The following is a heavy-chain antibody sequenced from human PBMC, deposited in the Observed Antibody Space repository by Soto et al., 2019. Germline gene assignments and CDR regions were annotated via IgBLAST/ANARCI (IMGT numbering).Heavy chain of an antibody. CDR2: ISGSGGST. Sequence: EVQLLESGGGLVQPGGSLRLSCAASGFTFSTYAMSWVRQAPGKGLEWVSTISGSGGSTSYADSVKGRLTISRDNSKNTLYLQVNSRRAEDTAVYYCAKGHSASVIDVLNSPDYWGRGTLVTVSS. CDR3: AKGHSASVIDVLNSPDY. V-gene: IGHV3-23*01. J-gene: IGHJ4*02. CDR1: GFTFSTYA. D-gene: IGHD2-15*01.